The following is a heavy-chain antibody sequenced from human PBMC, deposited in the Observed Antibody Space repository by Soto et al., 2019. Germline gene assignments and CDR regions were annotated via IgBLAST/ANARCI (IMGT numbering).Heavy chain of an antibody. D-gene: IGHD5-12*01. V-gene: IGHV3-23*01. J-gene: IGHJ4*02. CDR1: GFTFNSYA. CDR3: ANRANYIEDATNY. Sequence: EVQLLESGGGLVQPGGSLRLSCTASGFTFNSYAMSWVRQAPGKGLEWVSAISGSGGSAFYADSVKGRFTISRDNSKNTLYLQMNSLRAEDTAVYYCANRANYIEDATNYWGQGTLVTVSS. CDR2: ISGSGGSA.